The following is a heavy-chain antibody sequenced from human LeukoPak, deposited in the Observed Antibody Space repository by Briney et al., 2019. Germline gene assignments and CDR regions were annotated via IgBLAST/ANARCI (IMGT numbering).Heavy chain of an antibody. CDR1: GFTFSYFA. CDR3: ARAGPSSSWHQFDY. Sequence: PGGSLRLSCAASGFTFSYFAMHWVRQAPGKGLEWVAFIRYDGTNKFYADSVKGRFTISRDNSKNTLYLQMNSLRAEDTAVYYCARAGPSSSWHQFDYWGQGTLVTVSS. J-gene: IGHJ4*02. V-gene: IGHV3-30*02. CDR2: IRYDGTNK. D-gene: IGHD6-13*01.